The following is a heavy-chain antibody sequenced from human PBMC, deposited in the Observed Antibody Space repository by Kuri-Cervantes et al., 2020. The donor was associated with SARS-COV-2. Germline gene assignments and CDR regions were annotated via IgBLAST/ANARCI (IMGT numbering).Heavy chain of an antibody. CDR2: ISSSSSYI. V-gene: IGHV3-21*01. CDR1: GFTFSSYS. D-gene: IGHD3-16*01. CDR3: AKDRGHTFGGVYH. Sequence: GESLKISCAASGFTFSSYSMNWVRQAPGKGLEWVSSISSSSSYIYYADSVKGRFTISRDNAKNSLYLQMNSLRAEDTAVYYCAKDRGHTFGGVYHWGQGTLVTVSS. J-gene: IGHJ5*02.